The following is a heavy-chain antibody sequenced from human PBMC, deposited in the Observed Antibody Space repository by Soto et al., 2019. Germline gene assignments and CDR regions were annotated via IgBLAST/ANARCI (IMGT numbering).Heavy chain of an antibody. CDR2: ISHSGTA. CDR3: ARVVLTITRGAFDA. CDR1: GGSISSSHW. Sequence: QVQLQESGPGLVKPSGTLSLTCAVSGGSISSSHWWTWVRQSPGKGLEYIGEISHSGTANSNPSLNSRVALSVDNSNNPFSLTLTSVTAADTAVYYCARVVLTITRGAFDAWGQGTLVIVSS. D-gene: IGHD3-9*01. J-gene: IGHJ3*01. V-gene: IGHV4-4*02.